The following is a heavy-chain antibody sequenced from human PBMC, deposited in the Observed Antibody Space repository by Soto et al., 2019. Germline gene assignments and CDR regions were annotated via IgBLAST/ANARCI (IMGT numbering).Heavy chain of an antibody. D-gene: IGHD3-10*01. CDR2: INAGNGNT. J-gene: IGHJ6*03. Sequence: KTSVYGMSGDLVGCGRMKTKKRLEWMGWINAGNGNTKYSQKFQGRVTITRDTSASTAYMELSSLRSEDTAVYYCARNTKTLMVRGVPDYYYYMDVWGKGTTVTVSS. V-gene: IGHV1-3*01. CDR3: ARNTKTLMVRGVPDYYYYMDV. CDR1: VYGMSGDL.